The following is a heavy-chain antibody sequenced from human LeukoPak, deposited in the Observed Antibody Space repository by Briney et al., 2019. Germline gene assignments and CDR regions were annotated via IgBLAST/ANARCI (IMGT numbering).Heavy chain of an antibody. V-gene: IGHV3-64*01. J-gene: IGHJ4*02. CDR2: ISTNGGST. D-gene: IGHD4/OR15-4a*01. CDR3: ARDIQHDYVDY. CDR1: GFTFSTYA. Sequence: GGSLRLSCAASGFTFSTYAMHWVRQAPGKGLEYVSAISTNGGSTFYANSVKGRFTISRDNAKNSLYLQMNSLRAEDTAVYYCARDIQHDYVDYWRQGTLVTVSS.